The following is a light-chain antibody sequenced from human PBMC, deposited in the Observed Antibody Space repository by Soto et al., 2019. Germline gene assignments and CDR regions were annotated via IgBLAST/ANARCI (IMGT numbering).Light chain of an antibody. CDR1: QDISNY. CDR3: QQYDNLPLP. CDR2: DAS. V-gene: IGKV1-33*01. J-gene: IGKJ4*01. Sequence: DIQMNQSTSSLSASVGDRVTITCQASQDISNYLNWYQQKPGKAPKLLIYDASDLETGVPSRFSGSGSGTDFTFTINSLQPEDIATYYCQQYDNLPLPFGGGSNVDI.